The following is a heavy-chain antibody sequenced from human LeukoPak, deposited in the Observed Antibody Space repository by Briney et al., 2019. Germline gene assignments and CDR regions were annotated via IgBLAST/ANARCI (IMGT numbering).Heavy chain of an antibody. J-gene: IGHJ6*03. CDR1: GFTFSSYA. D-gene: IGHD6-6*01. Sequence: GGSLRLSCAASGFTFSSYAMSWVRQAPGKGLEWVSAISGSGGSTYYADSVKGRFTISRDNSKNTLYLQMNSLRAEDTAVYYCAKVGGSSSRVYYYYMDVWGKGTTVTVSS. V-gene: IGHV3-23*01. CDR2: ISGSGGST. CDR3: AKVGGSSSRVYYYYMDV.